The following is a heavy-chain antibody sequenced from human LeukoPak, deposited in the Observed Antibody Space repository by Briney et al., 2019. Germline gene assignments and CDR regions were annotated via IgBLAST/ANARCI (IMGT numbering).Heavy chain of an antibody. CDR3: AKEGVAGTGLDY. V-gene: IGHV1-46*01. Sequence: ASVKVSCKAAGYTFSIYNMHWVRQAPGQGLERMGIINPSGGTSYAQKLQGRITMTRDTSTSTMYMELSSLRSEDTAVYYCAKEGVAGTGLDYWGQGTLVTVSS. J-gene: IGHJ4*02. D-gene: IGHD6-13*01. CDR2: INPSGGT. CDR1: GYTFSIYN.